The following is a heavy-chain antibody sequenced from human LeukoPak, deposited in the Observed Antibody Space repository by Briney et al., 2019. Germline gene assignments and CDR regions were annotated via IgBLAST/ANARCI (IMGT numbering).Heavy chain of an antibody. Sequence: SETLSLTCAVNGGSFSGYFWSWIRQPPGKGLEWIGEINHSGSTYYNASLKSRITISVDTSKNQFSLKLSSVTAADTAVYYCARSKITGTTLVSSYMDVWGKGTTVTVSS. J-gene: IGHJ6*03. D-gene: IGHD1-20*01. CDR2: INHSGST. CDR3: ARSKITGTTLVSSYMDV. V-gene: IGHV4-34*01. CDR1: GGSFSGYF.